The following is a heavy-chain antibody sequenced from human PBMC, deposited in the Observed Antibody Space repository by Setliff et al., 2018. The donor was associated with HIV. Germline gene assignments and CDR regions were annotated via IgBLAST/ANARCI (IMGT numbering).Heavy chain of an antibody. CDR2: IDPSNSNT. J-gene: IGHJ4*02. Sequence: PGESLKISCKGSGYSFTSYWISWARQMPGKGLEWMGRIDPSNSNTNYSPSFQGHVTISADKSISTAYLQWSSLKASDTAMYYCARGFYGDYYFDYWGQGTLVTVSS. CDR1: GYSFTSYW. CDR3: ARGFYGDYYFDY. V-gene: IGHV5-10-1*01. D-gene: IGHD4-17*01.